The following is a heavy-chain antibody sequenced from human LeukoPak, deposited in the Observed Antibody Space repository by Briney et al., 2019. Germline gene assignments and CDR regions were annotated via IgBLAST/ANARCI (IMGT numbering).Heavy chain of an antibody. Sequence: GSLRLSCAASGFTFSSYAMSWVRQPPGKGLEWIGEINHSGSTNYNPSLKSRVTISVDTSKNQFSLKLSSVTAADTAVYYCAREQHIVVVTPYDAFDIWGQGTMVTVSS. CDR3: AREQHIVVVTPYDAFDI. CDR1: GFTFSSYA. V-gene: IGHV4-34*01. D-gene: IGHD2-21*02. CDR2: INHSGST. J-gene: IGHJ3*02.